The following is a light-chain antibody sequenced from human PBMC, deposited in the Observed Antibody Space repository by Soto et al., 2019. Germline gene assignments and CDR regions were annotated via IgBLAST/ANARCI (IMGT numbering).Light chain of an antibody. CDR3: QQYNSDSAMYT. J-gene: IGKJ2*01. V-gene: IGKV1-5*03. CDR2: KAS. CDR1: QSISSW. Sequence: DIQMTQSPSTLSASVGDRVTITCRASQSISSWLAWYQQKPGKAPKLLIYKASSLESGVPSRFSGSGSGTELTLTISTLQPDDFAAYNSQQYNSDSAMYTFGQGTKLEIK.